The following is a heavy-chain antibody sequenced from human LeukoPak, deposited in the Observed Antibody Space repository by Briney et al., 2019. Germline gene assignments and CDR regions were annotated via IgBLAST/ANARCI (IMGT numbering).Heavy chain of an antibody. D-gene: IGHD5-18*01. CDR3: ARGSGSRYGPFDY. CDR1: GFIFSDCY. CDR2: ISLSGTMI. Sequence: GGSLRLSCAASGFIFSDCYMSWIRQAPGKGREWVSDISLSGTMIYYADSVKGRFTISRDNARNSLYLHMDSLRVEDTAVYYCARGSGSRYGPFDYWGQGTLVTVSS. J-gene: IGHJ4*02. V-gene: IGHV3-11*04.